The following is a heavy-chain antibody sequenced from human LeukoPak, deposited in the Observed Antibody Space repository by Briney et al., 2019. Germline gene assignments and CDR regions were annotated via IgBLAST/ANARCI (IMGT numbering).Heavy chain of an antibody. CDR1: GYTFTGYY. CDR2: INPNSGDT. D-gene: IGHD5-12*01. CDR3: ARDHGYSGYLDAFDV. J-gene: IGHJ3*01. V-gene: IGHV1-2*02. Sequence: ASVKVSCKASGYTFTGYYMHWIRQAPGQGLEWMGWINPNSGDTIHAQRFQGGVTMTRDTSISTAYMELSRLRSDDTAVYYCARDHGYSGYLDAFDVWGQGTMVTVSS.